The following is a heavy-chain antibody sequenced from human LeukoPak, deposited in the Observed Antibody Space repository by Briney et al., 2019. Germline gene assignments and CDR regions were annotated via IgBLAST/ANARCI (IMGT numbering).Heavy chain of an antibody. J-gene: IGHJ4*02. D-gene: IGHD6-13*01. Sequence: GGSLRLSCAASGFTFSSYWMSWVRQAPGKGLEWVSSISSSSSYIYYADSVKGRFTISRDNAKNSLYLQMNSLRAEDTAVYYCAKAVGYSSSWYVPFDYWGQGTLVTVSS. V-gene: IGHV3-21*01. CDR1: GFTFSSYW. CDR2: ISSSSSYI. CDR3: AKAVGYSSSWYVPFDY.